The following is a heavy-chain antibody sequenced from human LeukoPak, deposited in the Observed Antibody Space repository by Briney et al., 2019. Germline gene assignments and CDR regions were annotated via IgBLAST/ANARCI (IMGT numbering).Heavy chain of an antibody. CDR1: GFTVSSNY. CDR2: ISWNSGSI. J-gene: IGHJ6*02. CDR3: AKDMGEYSSGYSGMDV. Sequence: PGGSLRLSCAASGFTVSSNYMSWVRQAPGKGLEWVSGISWNSGSIGYADSVKGRFTISRDNAKNSLYLQMNSLRAEDTALYYCAKDMGEYSSGYSGMDVWGQGTTVTASS. D-gene: IGHD6-19*01. V-gene: IGHV3-9*01.